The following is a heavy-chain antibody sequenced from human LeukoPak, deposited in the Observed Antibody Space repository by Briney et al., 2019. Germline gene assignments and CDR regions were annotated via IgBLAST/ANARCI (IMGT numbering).Heavy chain of an antibody. CDR2: ISAYNGNT. CDR3: ARVGYCSSTSCYTLEDY. J-gene: IGHJ4*02. CDR1: GYTFTSYG. Sequence: AASVKVSCKASGYTFTSYGISWVRQAPGQGLEWMGWISAYNGNTNYAQKLQGRVTMTTDTSTSTAYMELRSLRSDDTAVYYCARVGYCSSTSCYTLEDYWGQGTLVTVSS. V-gene: IGHV1-18*01. D-gene: IGHD2-2*02.